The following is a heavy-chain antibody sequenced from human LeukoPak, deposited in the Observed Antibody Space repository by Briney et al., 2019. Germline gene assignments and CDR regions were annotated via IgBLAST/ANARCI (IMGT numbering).Heavy chain of an antibody. CDR2: IIPIFGTA. CDR3: AREMYPYQLLYYFDY. J-gene: IGHJ4*02. CDR1: GGTFSSYA. Sequence: SVKVSCKASGGTFSSYAISWVRQAPGQGLEWVGGIIPIFGTANYAQKFQGRVTITADESTSTAYMELSSLRSEDTAVYYCAREMYPYQLLYYFDYWGQGTLVTVSS. D-gene: IGHD2-2*01. V-gene: IGHV1-69*13.